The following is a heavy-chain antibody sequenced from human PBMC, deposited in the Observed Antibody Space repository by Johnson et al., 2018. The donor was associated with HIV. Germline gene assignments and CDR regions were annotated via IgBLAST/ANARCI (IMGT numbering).Heavy chain of an antibody. D-gene: IGHD3-16*01. Sequence: QVQLVESGGGVVQPGRSLRLSCAASGFTFSSYAMHWVRQAPGKGLEWVAVISYDGSNKYYADSVKGRFAISRDNSKNTLYLQMNSLRAEDTAVYYCARGGGEVSGTNAFDIWGQGTMVAVS. CDR1: GFTFSSYA. J-gene: IGHJ3*02. V-gene: IGHV3-30*09. CDR2: ISYDGSNK. CDR3: ARGGGEVSGTNAFDI.